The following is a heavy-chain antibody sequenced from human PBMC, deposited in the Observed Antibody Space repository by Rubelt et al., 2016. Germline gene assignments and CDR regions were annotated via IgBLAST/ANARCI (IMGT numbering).Heavy chain of an antibody. Sequence: QVTLRESGPALVKPTQTLTLTCTFSGFSLSPRGVCVNWIRQPPGKALEWLALIDWDDDKYYTTSLKPRLTISKDTSKSQVVLTMTNMDPVDTATYYCARERYGSSTSCGRGMDVWGQGTTVTVSS. V-gene: IGHV2-70*01. D-gene: IGHD2-2*01. CDR1: GFSLSPRGVC. J-gene: IGHJ6*02. CDR3: ARERYGSSTSCGRGMDV. CDR2: IDWDDDK.